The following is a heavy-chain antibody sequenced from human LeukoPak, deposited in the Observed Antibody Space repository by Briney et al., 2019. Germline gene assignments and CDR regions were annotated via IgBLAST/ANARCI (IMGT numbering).Heavy chain of an antibody. Sequence: GESLKISCKGSGYSFTSYWIGWVRRMPGKGLEWMGIIYPGDSDTRYSPSFQGQVTISADKSISTAYLQWSSLKASDTAMYYCARNYGSGSYYPWFDPWGQGTLVTVSS. D-gene: IGHD3-10*01. V-gene: IGHV5-51*01. CDR1: GYSFTSYW. CDR3: ARNYGSGSYYPWFDP. CDR2: IYPGDSDT. J-gene: IGHJ5*02.